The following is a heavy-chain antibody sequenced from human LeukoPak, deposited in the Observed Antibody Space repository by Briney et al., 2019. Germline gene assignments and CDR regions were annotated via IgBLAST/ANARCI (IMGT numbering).Heavy chain of an antibody. Sequence: GGSLRLSCAASGFTFSSYAMSWVRQAPGKGLEWVSAISGSGGSTYYADSVKGRFTISRDNSKNTLYLQMNSLRAEDTAVYYCAKDVFVTTWDYYYYGMDVWGQGTTVTVSS. V-gene: IGHV3-23*01. J-gene: IGHJ6*02. D-gene: IGHD4-17*01. CDR3: AKDVFVTTWDYYYYGMDV. CDR2: ISGSGGST. CDR1: GFTFSSYA.